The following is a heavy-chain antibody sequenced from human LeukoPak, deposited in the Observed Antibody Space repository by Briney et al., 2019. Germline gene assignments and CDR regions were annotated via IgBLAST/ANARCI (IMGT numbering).Heavy chain of an antibody. V-gene: IGHV1-69*13. CDR3: ARDKSGSYYPRWVFDY. CDR2: IIPIFGTA. CDR1: GGTFSSYA. Sequence: SVKVSCKACGGTFSSYAISWVRQAPGQGLEWMGGIIPIFGTANYAQKFQGRVTITADESTSTAYMQLSSLRSEDTAVYYCARDKSGSYYPRWVFDYWGQGTLVTVSS. D-gene: IGHD1-26*01. J-gene: IGHJ4*02.